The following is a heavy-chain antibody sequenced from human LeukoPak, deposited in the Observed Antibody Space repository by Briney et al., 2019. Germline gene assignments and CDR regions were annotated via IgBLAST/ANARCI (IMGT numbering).Heavy chain of an antibody. CDR2: INPNSGGT. V-gene: IGHV1-2*02. CDR1: GYTFTGYY. Sequence: VASVKVSCKASGYTFTGYYMHWVRQAPGQGLEWMGWINPNSGGTNYAQKLQGRVTMTTDTSTSTAYMELRSLRSDDTAVYYCAREGHYYDSSGYLYWGQGTLVTVSS. J-gene: IGHJ4*02. CDR3: AREGHYYDSSGYLY. D-gene: IGHD3-22*01.